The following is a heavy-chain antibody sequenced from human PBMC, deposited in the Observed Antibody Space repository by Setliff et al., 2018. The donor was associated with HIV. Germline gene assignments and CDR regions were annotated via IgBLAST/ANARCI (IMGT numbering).Heavy chain of an antibody. Sequence: RAPVKVSCKASGYTFSEYAIHWVRQAPGQRLEWMGRIDTDNGYRRYSPKLQGRVTITKDTSANTAYMELRGLRSEDTAVYYCARWCAAAGCYPAIYHFDSWGQGTLVTVSS. CDR1: GYTFSEYA. V-gene: IGHV1-3*04. D-gene: IGHD2-2*01. CDR3: ARWCAAAGCYPAIYHFDS. CDR2: IDTDNGYR. J-gene: IGHJ4*02.